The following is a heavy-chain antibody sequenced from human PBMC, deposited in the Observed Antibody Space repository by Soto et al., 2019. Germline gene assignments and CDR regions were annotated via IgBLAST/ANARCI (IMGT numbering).Heavy chain of an antibody. CDR2: ISWNSGSI. Sequence: EVQLVESGGGLVQPGRSLRLSCAASGFTFDDYAMHWVRQAPGTGLEWVSGISWNSGSIGYADSVKGRFTISRDNAKNSLYLQMNSLRAEDTALYYCAKDKGSGYSYSLWDVWGKGTTVTVSS. D-gene: IGHD5-18*01. V-gene: IGHV3-9*01. CDR1: GFTFDDYA. CDR3: AKDKGSGYSYSLWDV. J-gene: IGHJ6*04.